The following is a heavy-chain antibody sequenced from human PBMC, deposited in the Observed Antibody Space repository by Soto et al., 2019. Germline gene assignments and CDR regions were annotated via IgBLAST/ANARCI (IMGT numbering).Heavy chain of an antibody. Sequence: ASVKVSCKASGYTFTSYGISWVRQAPGQGLEWMGWISAYNGNTNYAQKLQGRVTMTTDTSTSTAYMELRSLRSDDTAVYYCARVTYDFWSGYYTPNWFDPWGQGTLVTVSS. CDR2: ISAYNGNT. CDR1: GYTFTSYG. V-gene: IGHV1-18*01. CDR3: ARVTYDFWSGYYTPNWFDP. J-gene: IGHJ5*02. D-gene: IGHD3-3*01.